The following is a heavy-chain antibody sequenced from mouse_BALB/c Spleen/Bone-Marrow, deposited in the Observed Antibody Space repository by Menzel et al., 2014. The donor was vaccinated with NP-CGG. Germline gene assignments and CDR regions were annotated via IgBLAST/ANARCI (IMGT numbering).Heavy chain of an antibody. CDR2: INPDSSTI. D-gene: IGHD1-1*01. V-gene: IGHV4-1*02. J-gene: IGHJ1*01. Sequence: VQLQQSGGGLMQPGGSLKRSCAASGFDFSRYWMSWVRQAPGKGLEWIGEINPDSSTINYTPSLKDKFIISRDNDKNTQYLQMSKVRSEDTDLYYCARLNYFGKLFVWGAGTTVTVSS. CDR1: GFDFSRYW. CDR3: ARLNYFGKLFV.